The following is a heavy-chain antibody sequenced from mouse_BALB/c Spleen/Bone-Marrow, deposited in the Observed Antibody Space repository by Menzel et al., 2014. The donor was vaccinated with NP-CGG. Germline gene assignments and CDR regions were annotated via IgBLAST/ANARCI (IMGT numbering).Heavy chain of an antibody. Sequence: EVKLQESGAELVKPGASVKLSCTASGFNIKDTHMHWVKQRPEQGLEWIGRIDPANGNTKYDPKFQGKATITADTSSNTAHLQLSSLTSEDTAVYYCARWEYYAMDYWGQGASVTVSS. V-gene: IGHV14-3*02. J-gene: IGHJ4*01. D-gene: IGHD4-1*01. CDR2: IDPANGNT. CDR3: ARWEYYAMDY. CDR1: GFNIKDTH.